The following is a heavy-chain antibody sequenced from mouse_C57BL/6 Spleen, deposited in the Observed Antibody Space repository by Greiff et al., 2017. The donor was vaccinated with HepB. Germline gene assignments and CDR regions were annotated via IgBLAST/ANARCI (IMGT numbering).Heavy chain of an antibody. V-gene: IGHV1-59*01. CDR1: GYTFTSYW. CDR3: ARDYGSSDAMDY. CDR2: IDPSDSYT. D-gene: IGHD1-1*01. J-gene: IGHJ4*01. Sequence: QVQLQQPGAELVRPGTSVKLSCKASGYTFTSYWMHWVKQRPGQGLEWIGVIDPSDSYTNYNQKFKGKATLTVDTSSSTAYMQLSSLTSEDSAVYYCARDYGSSDAMDYWGQGTSVTVSS.